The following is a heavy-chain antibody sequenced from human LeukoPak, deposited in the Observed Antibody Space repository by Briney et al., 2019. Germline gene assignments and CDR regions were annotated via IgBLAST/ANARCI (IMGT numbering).Heavy chain of an antibody. V-gene: IGHV1-18*01. CDR1: GYTFTSYG. D-gene: IGHD3-9*01. Sequence: ASVKVSCKASGYTFTSYGISWVRQAPGQGLEWMVWISAYNGNTNYAQKFQGRVTMTTDTSTYTAYMEPRSLRSDDTAVYYCARDVAAGILTSYSPLTPPYNWFDPWGQGTLVTVSS. J-gene: IGHJ5*02. CDR2: ISAYNGNT. CDR3: ARDVAAGILTSYSPLTPPYNWFDP.